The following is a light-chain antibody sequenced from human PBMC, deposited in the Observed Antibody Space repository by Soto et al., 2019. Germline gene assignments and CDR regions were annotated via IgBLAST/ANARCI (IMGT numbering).Light chain of an antibody. CDR2: RNN. J-gene: IGLJ2*01. CDR1: SSNIGSNY. CDR3: AAWDDSLSGVV. V-gene: IGLV1-47*01. Sequence: QSVLTQPPSASGTPGQRVTTSCSGSSSNIGSNYVYWHQQLPGTAPKLLIYRNNQRPSGVPDRFSGSKSGTSASLAISGLRSEDEADHYCAAWDDSLSGVVFGGGTKVTV.